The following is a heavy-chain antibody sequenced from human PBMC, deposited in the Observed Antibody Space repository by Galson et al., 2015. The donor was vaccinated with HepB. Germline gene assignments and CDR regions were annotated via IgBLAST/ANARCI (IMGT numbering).Heavy chain of an antibody. J-gene: IGHJ4*02. CDR1: GFTFNNYA. D-gene: IGHD1-14*01. V-gene: IGHV3-30-3*02. CDR3: VKSGGNYFDS. CDR2: ISYDGSDK. Sequence: SLRLSCAASGFTFNNYAFHWVRQAPGKGLEWVAGISYDGSDKYYADSVKGRFTISSDISKNTLYLQMSSLRGEDTAVFYCVKSGGNYFDSWGQGTLVTVSS.